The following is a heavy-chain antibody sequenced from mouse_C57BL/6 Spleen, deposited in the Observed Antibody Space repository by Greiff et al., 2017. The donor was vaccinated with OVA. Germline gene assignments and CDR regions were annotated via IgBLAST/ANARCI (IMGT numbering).Heavy chain of an antibody. V-gene: IGHV5-6*01. CDR3: ARHAARDYFDY. CDR1: GFTFSSYG. J-gene: IGHJ2*01. CDR2: ISSGGSYT. Sequence: EVHLVESGGDLVKPGGSLKLSCAASGFTFSSYGMSWVRQTPDKRLEWVATISSGGSYTYYPDSVKGRFTISRDNAKNTLYLQMSSLKSEDTAMYYCARHAARDYFDYWGQGTTLTVSS.